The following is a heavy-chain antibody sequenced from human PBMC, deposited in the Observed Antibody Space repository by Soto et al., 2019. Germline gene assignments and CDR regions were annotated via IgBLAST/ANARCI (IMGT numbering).Heavy chain of an antibody. D-gene: IGHD2-15*01. Sequence: QVQLIESGGGVVQPGRSLRLSCAASGFIFNSYDMHWVRQAPGKGLEWVAFLSHDGSKRFYADSLKGRITMSRDNFNNTLYLEVHSLRPDDTAVYYCAKDLIGYCGDSTCNIFQYWGQGTLVTVSS. CDR2: LSHDGSKR. J-gene: IGHJ4*02. CDR1: GFIFNSYD. V-gene: IGHV3-30*18. CDR3: AKDLIGYCGDSTCNIFQY.